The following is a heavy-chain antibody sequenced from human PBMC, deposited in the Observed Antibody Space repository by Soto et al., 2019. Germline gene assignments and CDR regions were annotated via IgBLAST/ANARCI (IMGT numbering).Heavy chain of an antibody. D-gene: IGHD6-13*01. Sequence: PGGSLRLSCAASGFTLSSYAMSWVRQAPGKGLEWVSAISGSGGSTYYADSVKGRFTISRDNSKNTLYLQMNSLRAEDTAVYYCAKNGIGYSRAPFDYWGQGTLVTAPQ. V-gene: IGHV3-23*01. CDR3: AKNGIGYSRAPFDY. CDR2: ISGSGGST. J-gene: IGHJ4*02. CDR1: GFTLSSYA.